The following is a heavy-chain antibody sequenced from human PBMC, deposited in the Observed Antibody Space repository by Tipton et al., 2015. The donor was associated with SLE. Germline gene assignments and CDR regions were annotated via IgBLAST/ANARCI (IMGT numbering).Heavy chain of an antibody. CDR2: IHSNGYL. D-gene: IGHD4-17*01. CDR3: ARQYYGDYEGEFDF. Sequence: TLSLTCSVSGGSISSTYWSWIRQPPGKGLDWLGNIHSNGYLNYNPSVQSRLTISMDTSKNQFSLRLTSVTAADTAIYYCARQYYGDYEGEFDFWGPGTMVTVSS. J-gene: IGHJ3*01. V-gene: IGHV4-59*08. CDR1: GGSISSTY.